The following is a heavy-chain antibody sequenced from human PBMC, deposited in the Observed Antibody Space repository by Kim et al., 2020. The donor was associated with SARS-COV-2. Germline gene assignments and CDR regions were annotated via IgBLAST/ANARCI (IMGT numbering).Heavy chain of an antibody. D-gene: IGHD6-6*01. CDR2: INPNSGGT. Sequence: ASVKVSCKASGYTFTGYYMHWVRQAPGQGLEWMGWINPNSGGTNYAQKFQGRVTMTRDTSISTAYMELSRLRSDDTAVYYCARDLRNPRRVYNWFDPWGQGTLVTVSS. CDR1: GYTFTGYY. V-gene: IGHV1-2*02. CDR3: ARDLRNPRRVYNWFDP. J-gene: IGHJ5*02.